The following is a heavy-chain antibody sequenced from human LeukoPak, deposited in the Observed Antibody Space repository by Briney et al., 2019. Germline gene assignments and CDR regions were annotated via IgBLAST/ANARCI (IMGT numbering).Heavy chain of an antibody. J-gene: IGHJ4*02. CDR2: IKQDGSEK. CDR3: ARDLDSSGYYYVRFDY. CDR1: GLTFSSYW. Sequence: PGGSLRLSCAASGLTFSSYWMSWVRQAPGKGLEWVANIKQDGSEKYYVDSVKGRFTISRDNAKNSLYLQMNSLRAEDTAVYYCARDLDSSGYYYVRFDYWGQGTLVTVSS. V-gene: IGHV3-7*01. D-gene: IGHD3-22*01.